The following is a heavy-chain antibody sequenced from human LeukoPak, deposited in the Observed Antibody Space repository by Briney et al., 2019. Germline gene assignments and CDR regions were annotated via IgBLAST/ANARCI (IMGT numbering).Heavy chain of an antibody. J-gene: IGHJ2*01. D-gene: IGHD1-26*01. CDR1: GGSVSSYY. CDR3: ANLLRGYWYFDL. Sequence: SETLSLTCTVSGGSVSSYYWSWLRQPPGKGLEWIGYIYYSGSTNYTPSLKSRVTISVDTSKNQFSLKLSSVTAADTAVYYCANLLRGYWYFDLWGRGTLVTVSS. V-gene: IGHV4-59*02. CDR2: IYYSGST.